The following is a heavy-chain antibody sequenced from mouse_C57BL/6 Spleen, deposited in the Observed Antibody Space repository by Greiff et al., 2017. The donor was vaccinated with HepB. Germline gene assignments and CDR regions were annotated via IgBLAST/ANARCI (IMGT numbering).Heavy chain of an antibody. CDR3: TRVDYGSLPYWYFDV. J-gene: IGHJ1*03. Sequence: EVKVVESGEGLVKPGGSLKLSCAASGFTFSSYAMSWVRQTPEKRLEWVAYISSGGDYIYYADTVKGRFTISRDNARNTLYLQMSSLKSEDTAMYYCTRVDYGSLPYWYFDVWGTGTTVTVSS. CDR1: GFTFSSYA. D-gene: IGHD1-1*01. V-gene: IGHV5-9-1*02. CDR2: ISSGGDYI.